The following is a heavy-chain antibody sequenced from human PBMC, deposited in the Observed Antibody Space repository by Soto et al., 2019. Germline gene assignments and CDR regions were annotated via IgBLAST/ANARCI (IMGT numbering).Heavy chain of an antibody. CDR1: GFTFSSYG. D-gene: IGHD2-2*01. CDR2: ISAAGGSA. Sequence: EVQLLESGGGLVQPGGSLRVSCAASGFTFSSYGMSWVRQAPGKGLEWVSSISAAGGSAYYADPVKGRFTISRDNSKNTLYLQMNSLRAEDTAVYYCAKPPPYCSRNTCYFPFDSWGQGTLVTVSS. V-gene: IGHV3-23*01. J-gene: IGHJ5*01. CDR3: AKPPPYCSRNTCYFPFDS.